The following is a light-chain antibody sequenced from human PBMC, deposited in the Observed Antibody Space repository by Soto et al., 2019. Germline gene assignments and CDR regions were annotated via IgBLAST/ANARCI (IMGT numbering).Light chain of an antibody. J-gene: IGLJ1*01. V-gene: IGLV2-14*01. CDR2: DVS. CDR3: SSYTTSSTYV. CDR1: ISDVGGYDY. Sequence: QSVLTQPASVSVSPGQSITIACTGTISDVGGYDYVSWYQQHPGKAPKLMIYDVSNRPSGVSNRFSGSKSGNTASLTISGLQADHEADYYCSSYTTSSTYVFGTGTKLTVL.